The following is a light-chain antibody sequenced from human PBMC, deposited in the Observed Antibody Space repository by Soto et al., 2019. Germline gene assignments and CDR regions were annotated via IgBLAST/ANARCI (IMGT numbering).Light chain of an antibody. CDR3: QQRSNWPPGLT. CDR1: QSVSSY. V-gene: IGKV3-11*01. CDR2: DAS. Sequence: EIVLTQSPATLSLSPGERATLSCRASQSVSSYLAWYQQKPGQAPRLLIYDASNRATAIPARFSSSGSGTDFTLTISSLEPEDFAVYSCQQRSNWPPGLTFGGGAKVEIK. J-gene: IGKJ4*01.